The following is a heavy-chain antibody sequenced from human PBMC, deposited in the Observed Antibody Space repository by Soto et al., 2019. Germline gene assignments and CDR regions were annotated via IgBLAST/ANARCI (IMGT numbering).Heavy chain of an antibody. CDR2: ISYDGSNK. Sequence: SLRLSCAASGFTFSSYAMHWVRQAPGKGLEWVAVISYDGSNKYYADSVKGRFTISRDNSKNTLYLQMNSLRAEDTAVYYCARGNRGDYLYYYYGMDVWDQGTTVTVSS. CDR3: ARGNRGDYLYYYYGMDV. CDR1: GFTFSSYA. J-gene: IGHJ6*02. D-gene: IGHD4-17*01. V-gene: IGHV3-30-3*01.